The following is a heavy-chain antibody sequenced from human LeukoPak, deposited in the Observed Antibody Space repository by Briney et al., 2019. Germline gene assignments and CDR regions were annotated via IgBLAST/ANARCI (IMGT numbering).Heavy chain of an antibody. CDR3: ARGEDTYFDY. Sequence: KPSETLSLTCTVSGGSINYYYWSWIRQPAGKGLEWIGRIYTSGSTNYNPSLKSRITMSVDTSKNQFSLRLSSVTAAYTAVYYCARGEDTYFDYWGQGTLVTVSS. CDR2: IYTSGST. D-gene: IGHD5-18*01. V-gene: IGHV4-4*07. CDR1: GGSINYYY. J-gene: IGHJ4*02.